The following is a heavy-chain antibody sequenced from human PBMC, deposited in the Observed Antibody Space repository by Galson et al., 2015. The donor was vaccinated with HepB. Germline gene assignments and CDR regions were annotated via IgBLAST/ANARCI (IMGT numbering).Heavy chain of an antibody. J-gene: IGHJ4*02. CDR3: AHRDGYCSGGSCYSFFDY. D-gene: IGHD2-15*01. CDR1: GFSLSTSGVG. Sequence: PALVKPTQTLTLTCTFSGFSLSTSGVGVGWIRQPPGKALEWLALIYWDDDKRYSPSLKSRLTITKDTSKNQVVLTMTNMDPVDTATYYRAHRDGYCSGGSCYSFFDYWGQGTLVTVSS. V-gene: IGHV2-5*02. CDR2: IYWDDDK.